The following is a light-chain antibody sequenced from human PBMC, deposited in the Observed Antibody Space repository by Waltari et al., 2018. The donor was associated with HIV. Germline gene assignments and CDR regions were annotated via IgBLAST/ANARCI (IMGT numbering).Light chain of an antibody. CDR1: TWSNEY. J-gene: IGLJ2*01. CDR2: RDK. V-gene: IGLV3-25*03. Sequence: SYGLTQPPSVSVSPGQTARITCSGDTWSNEYGYWYQQQPGQAPVLLIYRDKERSSGIPKGFSGSSSGTTVTLAISGGQADDEADYYCLSSDSRGVHKFFGGGTKLTVL. CDR3: LSSDSRGVHKF.